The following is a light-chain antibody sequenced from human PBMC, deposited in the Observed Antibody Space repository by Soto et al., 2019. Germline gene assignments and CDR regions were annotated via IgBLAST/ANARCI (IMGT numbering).Light chain of an antibody. CDR1: QSVSNN. J-gene: IGKJ5*01. CDR2: DAS. V-gene: IGKV3-15*01. CDR3: QQYGNWPPIT. Sequence: EMVMTQSPATLSVSPGERVTLSCRASQSVSNNLAWYQQKPGQAPRLLIYDASTRATDIPARFSGSGSGTEFTLTIGGLQSEDFAVYYCQQYGNWPPITFGQGTRLEIK.